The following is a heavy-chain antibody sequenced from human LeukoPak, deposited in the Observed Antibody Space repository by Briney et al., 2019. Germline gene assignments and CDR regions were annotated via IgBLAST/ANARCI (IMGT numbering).Heavy chain of an antibody. CDR1: GFTFSSYG. Sequence: GRSLRLSCAASGFTFSSYGMHWVRQAPGKGLEWVAVISYDGSNKYYADSVKGRFTISRDNSKNTLYLQMNSLRAEDTAVYYCAVRCSGSTSRYKYGMDVWGQGTTVTVSS. CDR3: AVRCSGSTSRYKYGMDV. J-gene: IGHJ6*02. D-gene: IGHD2-2*02. CDR2: ISYDGSNK. V-gene: IGHV3-30*03.